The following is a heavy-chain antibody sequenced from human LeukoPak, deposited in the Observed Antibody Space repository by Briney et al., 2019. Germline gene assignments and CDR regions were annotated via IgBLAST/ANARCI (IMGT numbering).Heavy chain of an antibody. Sequence: GGSLRLSCAVSGFTFSSYWMNWVRQAPGKGLEWVDNINGDGRDKYYVGSVRGRFTISRDNADNALYLQMNSLRGDDTAVYYCARGVDSAIDWWGQGTLVTVSS. V-gene: IGHV3-7*01. CDR1: GFTFSSYW. D-gene: IGHD3-9*01. CDR2: INGDGRDK. J-gene: IGHJ4*02. CDR3: ARGVDSAIDW.